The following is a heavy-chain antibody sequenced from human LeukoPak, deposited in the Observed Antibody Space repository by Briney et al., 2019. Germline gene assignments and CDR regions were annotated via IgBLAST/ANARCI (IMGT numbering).Heavy chain of an antibody. CDR1: GASMSTGSFT. Sequence: SETLSLTCSVSGASMSTGSFTWTWIRQPPGKGLEWLGYVFHTGSINYNPSLQTRVTLSVDKSKNQFSLRLDSVTAADTAVYYCARHPSGWSATDHFDYWGQGTLVTVSS. CDR3: ARHPSGWSATDHFDY. D-gene: IGHD6-19*01. CDR2: VFHTGSI. J-gene: IGHJ4*02. V-gene: IGHV4-30-2*01.